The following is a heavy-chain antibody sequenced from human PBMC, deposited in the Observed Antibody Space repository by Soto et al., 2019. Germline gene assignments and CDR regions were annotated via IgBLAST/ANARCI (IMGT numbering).Heavy chain of an antibody. D-gene: IGHD3-22*01. CDR3: AKDPLLDPMIVAAFDY. J-gene: IGHJ4*02. V-gene: IGHV3-15*07. CDR2: VFSVPEGGTL. Sequence: PGGSLRLSCVASGFTFTSARMDWVRQAPGKGLEWVGRVFSVPEGGTLQYSASVKGRFTVSRDDSKNTLYLQMNSLETEDTAVYYCAKDPLLDPMIVAAFDYWGQGTLLTVSS. CDR1: GFTFTSAR.